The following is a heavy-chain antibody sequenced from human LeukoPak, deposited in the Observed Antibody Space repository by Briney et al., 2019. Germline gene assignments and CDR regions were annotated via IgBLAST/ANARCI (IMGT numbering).Heavy chain of an antibody. J-gene: IGHJ4*02. CDR1: GFTFINYG. Sequence: GGSLRLSCAGSGFTFINYGMIWVRQAPGKGLEWVSSVSGSGTSTHYADSVKGRFTITRDNSKDTVDLQMNSLETEDTAVYYCTREGCGATSCYTNDYWGQGTLVTVSS. CDR2: VSGSGTST. V-gene: IGHV3-23*01. D-gene: IGHD2-2*02. CDR3: TREGCGATSCYTNDY.